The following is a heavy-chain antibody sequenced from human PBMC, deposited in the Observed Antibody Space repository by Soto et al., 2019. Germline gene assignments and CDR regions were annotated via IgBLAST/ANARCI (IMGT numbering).Heavy chain of an antibody. CDR1: GGSFISYA. J-gene: IGHJ4*02. CDR3: ARGAPHYDILTGYSNSPYFDY. Sequence: ASVNLSCKASGGSFISYAISLVRQAPRQGLEWMGGIIPIFGTANYAQKFQGRVTITADESTSTAYMELSSLRSEDTAVYYCARGAPHYDILTGYSNSPYFDYWGQGTLVTVSS. D-gene: IGHD3-9*01. V-gene: IGHV1-69*13. CDR2: IIPIFGTA.